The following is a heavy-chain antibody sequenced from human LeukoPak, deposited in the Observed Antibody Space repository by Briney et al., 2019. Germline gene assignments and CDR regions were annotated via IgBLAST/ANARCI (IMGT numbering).Heavy chain of an antibody. V-gene: IGHV1-69*04. CDR3: ARTYYYGSGSPAAFDI. CDR2: IIPILGIA. CDR1: GGTFSSYA. D-gene: IGHD3-10*01. Sequence: ASVKVSCKASGGTFSSYAISWVRQAPGQGLEWMGRIIPILGIANYAQKLQGRVTITADKSTSTAYMELSSLRSEDTAVYYCARTYYYGSGSPAAFDIWAKGQWSPSLQ. J-gene: IGHJ3*02.